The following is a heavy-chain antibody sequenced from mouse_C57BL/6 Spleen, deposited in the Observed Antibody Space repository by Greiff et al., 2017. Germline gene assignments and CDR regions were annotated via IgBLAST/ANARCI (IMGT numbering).Heavy chain of an antibody. D-gene: IGHD2-4*01. CDR1: GYTFTSYW. CDR3: ARGDYDLDYFDY. V-gene: IGHV1-55*01. Sequence: QVQLQQPGAELVKPGASVKMSCKASGYTFTSYWITWVKQRPGQGLEWIGDINPGSGSTNYNEKFKSKATLTVDTSASTAYMQLSSLTSEDSAVYYCARGDYDLDYFDYWGQSTTLAVSS. CDR2: INPGSGST. J-gene: IGHJ2*01.